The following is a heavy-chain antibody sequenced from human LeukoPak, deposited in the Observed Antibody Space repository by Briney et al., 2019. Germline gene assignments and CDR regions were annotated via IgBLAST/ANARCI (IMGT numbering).Heavy chain of an antibody. V-gene: IGHV4-34*01. Sequence: PSETLSLTCAVYGGSFSGYYWSWIRQPPGKGLEWIGEINHSGSTNYNPSLKSRVTISVDTSKNQFSLKLRSVTAADTAVYYCARGPFTWARYFDLWGRGTLVTVSS. J-gene: IGHJ2*01. D-gene: IGHD7-27*01. CDR1: GGSFSGYY. CDR3: ARGPFTWARYFDL. CDR2: INHSGST.